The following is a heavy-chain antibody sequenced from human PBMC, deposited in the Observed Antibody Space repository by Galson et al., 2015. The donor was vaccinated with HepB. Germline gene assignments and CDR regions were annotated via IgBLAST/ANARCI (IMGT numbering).Heavy chain of an antibody. CDR1: GYSFTSYW. V-gene: IGHV5-51*03. CDR2: IYPGDSDT. D-gene: IGHD6-13*01. CDR3: ARGYSSSWYGVGWFDP. Sequence: QSGAEVKKPGESLKISCKGSGYSFTSYWIGWVRQMPGKGLEWMGIIYPGDSDTSYSPSFQGQVTISADKSISTAYLQWSSLTASDTAMYYCARGYSSSWYGVGWFDPWGQGTLVTVSS. J-gene: IGHJ5*02.